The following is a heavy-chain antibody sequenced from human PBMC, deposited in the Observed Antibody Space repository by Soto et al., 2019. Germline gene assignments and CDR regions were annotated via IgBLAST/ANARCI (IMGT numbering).Heavy chain of an antibody. CDR3: SGAGGNTVY. D-gene: IGHD3-16*01. Sequence: EVQLVESGGGLVQPGGSLRLSCAASRFTFSSYNINWVRQAPGKGLEWVSSTSSSSGTTYYADSVKGRFTMSRDNAKNSLYLQMNSLRDEDTAVYYCSGAGGNTVYWGQGTLVPVSS. CDR1: RFTFSSYN. CDR2: TSSSSGTT. J-gene: IGHJ4*02. V-gene: IGHV3-48*02.